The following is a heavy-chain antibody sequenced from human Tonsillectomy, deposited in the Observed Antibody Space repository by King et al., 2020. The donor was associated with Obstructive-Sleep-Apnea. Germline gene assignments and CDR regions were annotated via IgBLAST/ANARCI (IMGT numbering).Heavy chain of an antibody. CDR1: GFTVRSNY. CDR3: ARDPLGIGGH. J-gene: IGHJ4*02. D-gene: IGHD2-21*01. V-gene: IGHV3-53*04. CDR2: IYSGGST. Sequence: VQLVESGGGLVQPGGSLRLSCAASGFTVRSNYLSWVRQAPGKGLEWVSIIYSGGSTYYADSVKGRFTISRHSSENTVFLQMNNLRAEDTAVYYCARDPLGIGGHWGQGTLVTVSS.